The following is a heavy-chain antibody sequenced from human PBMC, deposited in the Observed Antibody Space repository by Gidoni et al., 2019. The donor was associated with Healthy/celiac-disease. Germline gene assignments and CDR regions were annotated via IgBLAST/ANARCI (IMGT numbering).Heavy chain of an antibody. J-gene: IGHJ4*02. Sequence: EVQLVEHGGGLGRPGGSLILAWAASGFTFSSYSMNWVRQAPEMELEGVSSISSSRSYIYYAASVTGRFPISRDNAKNSLSLQMNCLCAGVTAVYCCARDCDAAHFDYWGQGTLVTVSS. D-gene: IGHD6-13*01. CDR2: ISSSRSYI. CDR1: GFTFSSYS. V-gene: IGHV3-21*01. CDR3: ARDCDAAHFDY.